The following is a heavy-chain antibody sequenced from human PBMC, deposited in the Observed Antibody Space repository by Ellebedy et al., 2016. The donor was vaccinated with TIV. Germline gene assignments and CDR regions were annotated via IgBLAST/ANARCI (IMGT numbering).Heavy chain of an antibody. CDR2: ISGSGGST. CDR3: AIEGYSTWV. D-gene: IGHD5-12*01. V-gene: IGHV3-23*01. Sequence: PGGSLRLSCAAYGFTFSNHVINWVRQAPGKGLERVSGISGSGGSTYYADSVKGRFTVSRDNSKNMLYLQLDSLRAEDTAIYYCAIEGYSTWVWGQGTLVTVSS. J-gene: IGHJ4*02. CDR1: GFTFSNHV.